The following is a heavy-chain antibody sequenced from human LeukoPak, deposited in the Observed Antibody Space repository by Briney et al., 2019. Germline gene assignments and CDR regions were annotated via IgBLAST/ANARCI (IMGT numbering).Heavy chain of an antibody. Sequence: GGSLRLSCAASGFTFSSYWMSWVRQAPWKGPEWVANIKQDGSEKYYVDSVKGRFTISRDNAKNSLYLQMNSLRAEDTAVYYCARDNSHLEGFGELLSLRYFDYWGQGTLVTVSS. V-gene: IGHV3-7*01. CDR3: ARDNSHLEGFGELLSLRYFDY. D-gene: IGHD3-10*01. J-gene: IGHJ4*02. CDR1: GFTFSSYW. CDR2: IKQDGSEK.